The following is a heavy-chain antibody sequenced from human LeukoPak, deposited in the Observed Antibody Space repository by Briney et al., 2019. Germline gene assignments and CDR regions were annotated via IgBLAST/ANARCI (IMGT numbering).Heavy chain of an antibody. D-gene: IGHD2/OR15-2a*01. V-gene: IGHV3-9*01. CDR2: ISWNSGSI. J-gene: IGHJ6*02. Sequence: GGSLRLSCAASGFTFDDYAMHWVRQAPGKGLEWVSGISWNSGSIGYADSVKGRFTISRDNAKNSLYLQMNSLRAEDTAVYYCARILLFGFGMDVWGQGTTVTVSS. CDR1: GFTFDDYA. CDR3: ARILLFGFGMDV.